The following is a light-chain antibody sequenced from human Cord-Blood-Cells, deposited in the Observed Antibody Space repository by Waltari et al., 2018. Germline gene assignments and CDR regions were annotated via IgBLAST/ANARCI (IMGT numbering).Light chain of an antibody. V-gene: IGKV2-30*02. CDR2: KVS. Sequence: DVVMTQSPLSLPVTLGQPASTSCSFSQSIVHSDGNTYLNQFQQSPGQSPRRLIFKVSNRDSGFPDRFGGSVSGTDFTLKIRRVEAEDVGVYYCMQGTLWRFGQGTKLEIK. CDR1: QSIVHSDGNTY. J-gene: IGKJ2*03. CDR3: MQGTLWR.